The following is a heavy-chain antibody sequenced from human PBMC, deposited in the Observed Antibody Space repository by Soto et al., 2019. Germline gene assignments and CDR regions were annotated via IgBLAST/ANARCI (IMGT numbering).Heavy chain of an antibody. V-gene: IGHV1-69*01. J-gene: IGHJ4*02. D-gene: IGHD3-16*01. CDR1: GGTFSNYG. CDR2: IIPIFGTA. CDR3: AREPNKQIMRTSGIGGPQYFFDS. Sequence: QVQLVQSGTEVKKPGSSVKVSCKASGGTFSNYGFSWVRQAPGQGLEWVGGIIPIFGTANYAQKFLGKVTIPADESTSTTYIHMSRLTSEDTAIYYCAREPNKQIMRTSGIGGPQYFFDSWGQGTLVTVSS.